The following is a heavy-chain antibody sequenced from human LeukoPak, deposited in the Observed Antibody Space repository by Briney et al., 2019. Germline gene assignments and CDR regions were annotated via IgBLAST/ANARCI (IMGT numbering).Heavy chain of an antibody. CDR2: ISSSSSTI. CDR3: ARPAKLRYYYYGMDV. D-gene: IGHD1-7*01. Sequence: GGSLRLSCAAYGFTFSSYSMNWVRQAPGKGLEWVSYISSSSSTIYYADSVKGRFTISRDNAKNSLYLQMNSLRAEDTAVYYCARPAKLRYYYYGMDVWGQGTTVTVSS. CDR1: GFTFSSYS. V-gene: IGHV3-48*01. J-gene: IGHJ6*02.